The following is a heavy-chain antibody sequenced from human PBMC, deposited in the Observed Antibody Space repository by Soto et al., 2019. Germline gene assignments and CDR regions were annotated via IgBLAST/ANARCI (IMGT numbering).Heavy chain of an antibody. D-gene: IGHD3-10*01. CDR2: ISGSGGST. Sequence: EVQLLESGGGLVQPGGSLRLSCAASGFTFSNYAMSWVRQAPGKGLEWVSAISGSGGSTYYADSVKGRFTISRDNSNNSLYLQMNSLRAEDTAVYYCAKDPRVHYYDSWSSSYWGQGTLVTVSS. CDR3: AKDPRVHYYDSWSSSY. CDR1: GFTFSNYA. V-gene: IGHV3-23*01. J-gene: IGHJ4*02.